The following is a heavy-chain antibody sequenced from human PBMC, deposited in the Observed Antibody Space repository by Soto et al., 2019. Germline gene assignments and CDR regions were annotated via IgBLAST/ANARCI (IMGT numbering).Heavy chain of an antibody. CDR3: AREWGMRGYSSGWYRGDAFDI. V-gene: IGHV1-69*04. CDR2: IIPILGIA. CDR1: GGTFSSYT. D-gene: IGHD6-19*01. Sequence: SVKVSCKASGGTFSSYTISWVRQAPGQGLEWMGRIIPILGIANYAQKFQGRVTITADKSTSTAYMELSSLRSEDTAVYYCAREWGMRGYSSGWYRGDAFDIWGQGTMVTVSS. J-gene: IGHJ3*02.